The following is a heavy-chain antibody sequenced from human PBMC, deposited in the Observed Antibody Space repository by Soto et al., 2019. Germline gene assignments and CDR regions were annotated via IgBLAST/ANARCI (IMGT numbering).Heavy chain of an antibody. CDR3: ARALGGPAY. V-gene: IGHV3-74*01. CDR1: GFTLNNYW. J-gene: IGHJ4*02. CDR2: INNDGSST. Sequence: GGSLRLSCAASGFTLNNYWMHWVREAPGKGLVWVSRINNDGSSTAYADPVKSRFTISRDNAKNTLYLQMNSLGAEDTAIYYCARALGGPAYWGQGTLVTVSS. D-gene: IGHD3-16*01.